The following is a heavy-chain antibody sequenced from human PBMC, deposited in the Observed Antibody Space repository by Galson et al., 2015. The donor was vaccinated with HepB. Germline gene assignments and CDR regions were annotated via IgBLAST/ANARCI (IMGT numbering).Heavy chain of an antibody. CDR1: GFTFSSYG. V-gene: IGHV3-30*18. J-gene: IGHJ1*01. Sequence: SLRLSCAASGFTFSSYGMHWVRQAPGKGLEWVAVISYGGSNKYYADSVKGRFTISRDNSKNTLYLQMNSLRAEDTAVYYCAKDFVSLAVSTQSYFQHWGQGTLVTVSS. CDR2: ISYGGSNK. D-gene: IGHD2/OR15-2a*01. CDR3: AKDFVSLAVSTQSYFQH.